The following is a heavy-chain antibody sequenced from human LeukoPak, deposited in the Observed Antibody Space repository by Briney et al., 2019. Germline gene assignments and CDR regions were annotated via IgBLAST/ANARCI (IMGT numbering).Heavy chain of an antibody. D-gene: IGHD7-27*01. Sequence: GASVKVSCKASGYTFTGYYMHWVRQAPGQGLEWMGGIIPIFGTANYAQKFQGRVTITADESTSTAYMELSSLRSEDTAVYYCARETGDWPFDYWGQGTLVTVSS. V-gene: IGHV1-69*13. CDR3: ARETGDWPFDY. J-gene: IGHJ4*02. CDR2: IIPIFGTA. CDR1: GYTFTGYY.